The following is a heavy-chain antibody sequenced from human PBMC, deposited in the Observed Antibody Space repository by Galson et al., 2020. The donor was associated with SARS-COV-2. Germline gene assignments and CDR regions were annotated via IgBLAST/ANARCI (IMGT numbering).Heavy chain of an antibody. CDR2: VVVGTGNT. CDR1: GFTFTSSA. CDR3: AALWAGMTTGGGY. D-gene: IGHD4-17*01. V-gene: IGHV1-58*01. J-gene: IGHJ4*02. Sequence: SVKVSCKASGFTFTSSAVQWVRQARGQRLEWIGWVVVGTGNTNYAQNFQERVTITRDMSTNTACMELSSLRSEDTAVYYCAALWAGMTTGGGYWGQGTLVTVSS.